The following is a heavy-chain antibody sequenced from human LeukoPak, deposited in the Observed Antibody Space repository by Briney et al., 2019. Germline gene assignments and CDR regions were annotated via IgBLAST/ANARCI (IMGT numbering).Heavy chain of an antibody. V-gene: IGHV3-74*01. J-gene: IGHJ4*02. D-gene: IGHD6-19*01. CDR2: LSPDGSNT. Sequence: GGSLRLSCAASGFTFSTYWMYWVHQAPGRGLVWVSRLSPDGSNTNYADSVKGRFTISRDNAKNTLYLQMNSLGAEDTAVYYCARVHISGWYYDFWGQGTLVTVSS. CDR3: ARVHISGWYYDF. CDR1: GFTFSTYW.